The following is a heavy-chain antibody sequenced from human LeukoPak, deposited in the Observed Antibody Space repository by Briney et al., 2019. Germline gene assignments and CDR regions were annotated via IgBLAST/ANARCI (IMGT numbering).Heavy chain of an antibody. Sequence: GGSLRLSCAASGFIFSNFWMSWVRQAPGKGPEWVANIKQDGEETYYLDSVKGRFTVSRDNAKNSLYLQMNTLRAEDTAVYYCARDPQYSYDDSGTFDSWGQETLVTVSS. CDR3: ARDPQYSYDDSGTFDS. CDR2: IKQDGEET. D-gene: IGHD3-22*01. J-gene: IGHJ4*02. V-gene: IGHV3-7*01. CDR1: GFIFSNFW.